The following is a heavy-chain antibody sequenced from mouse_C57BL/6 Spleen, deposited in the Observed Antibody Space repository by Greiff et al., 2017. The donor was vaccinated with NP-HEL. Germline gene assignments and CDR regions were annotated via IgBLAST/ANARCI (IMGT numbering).Heavy chain of an antibody. J-gene: IGHJ1*03. V-gene: IGHV1-80*01. CDR2: IYPGDGDT. CDR1: GYAFSSYW. Sequence: LQQSGASVKISCKASGYAFSSYWMNWVKQRPGKGLEWIGQIYPGDGDTNYNGKFKGKATLTADKSSSTAYMQLSSLTSEDSAVYFCAKGAFTTVVDWYFDVWGTGTTVTVSS. CDR3: AKGAFTTVVDWYFDV. D-gene: IGHD1-1*01.